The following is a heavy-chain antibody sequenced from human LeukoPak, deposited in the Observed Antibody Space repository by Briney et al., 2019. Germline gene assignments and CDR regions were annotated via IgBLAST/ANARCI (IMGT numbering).Heavy chain of an antibody. V-gene: IGHV4-59*12. D-gene: IGHD6-13*01. CDR1: GGSISSYY. CDR2: IYYSGST. Sequence: SETLSLTCTVSGGSISSYYWSWIRQPPGKGLEWIGYIYYSGSTNYNPSLKSRVTISVDTSKNQFSLKLTSVTAADTALYYCAIRFGRLEAGGTPFDSWGQGTLVTVSS. J-gene: IGHJ4*02. CDR3: AIRFGRLEAGGTPFDS.